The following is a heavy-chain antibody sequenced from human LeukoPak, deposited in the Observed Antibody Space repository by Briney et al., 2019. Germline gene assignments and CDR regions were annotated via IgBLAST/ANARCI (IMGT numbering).Heavy chain of an antibody. CDR2: IYHSGST. CDR3: AREGEYSSSSPTFDY. Sequence: SETLSLTCAVSGGSISSSNWWSWVRQPPGKGLEWIGEIYHSGSTNYNPSLKSRVTISADKSKNQFSLKLSSVTAADTAVYYCAREGEYSSSSPTFDYWGQGTLVTVSS. CDR1: GGSISSSNW. V-gene: IGHV4-4*02. J-gene: IGHJ4*02. D-gene: IGHD6-6*01.